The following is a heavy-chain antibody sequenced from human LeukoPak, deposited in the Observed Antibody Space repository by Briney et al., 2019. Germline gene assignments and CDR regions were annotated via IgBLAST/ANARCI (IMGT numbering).Heavy chain of an antibody. CDR1: GGTFSSYA. Sequence: GASVKVSCKASGGTFSSYAISWVRQAPGQGLEWMGGIIPIFGTANYAQKFQGRVTITADESTSTAHMELSSLRSEDTAVYYCASWYYDILTGYYSPYGMDVWGQGTTVTVSS. V-gene: IGHV1-69*13. J-gene: IGHJ6*02. D-gene: IGHD3-9*01. CDR2: IIPIFGTA. CDR3: ASWYYDILTGYYSPYGMDV.